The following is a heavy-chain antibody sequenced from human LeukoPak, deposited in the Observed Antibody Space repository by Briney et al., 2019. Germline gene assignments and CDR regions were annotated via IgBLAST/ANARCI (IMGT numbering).Heavy chain of an antibody. D-gene: IGHD5-24*01. V-gene: IGHV3-7*01. CDR2: INQDGSGE. Sequence: PGGSLRLSCAASGFAFSHYWMNWVRQAPGKGLEWVARINQDGSGEYYVDSVKGRFTISRDNAKNAVYLQMNRLRAEDTAVYYCARAGDGYNMWYFDYWGQGNLVNVFS. CDR3: ARAGDGYNMWYFDY. CDR1: GFAFSHYW. J-gene: IGHJ4*02.